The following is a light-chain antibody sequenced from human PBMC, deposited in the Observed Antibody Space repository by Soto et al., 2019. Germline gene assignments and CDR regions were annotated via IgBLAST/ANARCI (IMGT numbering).Light chain of an antibody. CDR2: GVS. CDR3: QQYGDSPFT. CDR1: QSISLNY. Sequence: EIVLTQSPGTLSLSPGERAILSCRARQSISLNYLAWYQHKPGQAPRLLISGVSRRATGIPDRLSGSGSGKDFTLAISRLEPEDFAVYYCQQYGDSPFTFGPGTKVEIK. V-gene: IGKV3-20*01. J-gene: IGKJ3*01.